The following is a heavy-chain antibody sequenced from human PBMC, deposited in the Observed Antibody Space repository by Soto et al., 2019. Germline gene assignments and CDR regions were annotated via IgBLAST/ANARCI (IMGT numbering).Heavy chain of an antibody. Sequence: PSETLSLTCAVSGGSISSGGYSWIWIRQPPGKGLEWIGYIYHSGSTYYNPSLKSRVTISVDRSKNQFSLKLSSVTAADTAVYYCARVVVPNVIWRSNWIPPSCQAILVTLIS. D-gene: IGHD2-2*01. CDR2: IYHSGST. J-gene: IGHJ5*02. CDR1: GGSISSGGYS. V-gene: IGHV4-30-2*01. CDR3: ARVVVPNVIWRSNWIPP.